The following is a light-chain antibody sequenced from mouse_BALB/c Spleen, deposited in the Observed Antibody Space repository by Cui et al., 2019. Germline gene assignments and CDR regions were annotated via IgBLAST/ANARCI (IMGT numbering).Light chain of an antibody. Sequence: QIVLTYSPAPMSASPGEKVTMTCSASSSVSYMYWYKQKPRASPKPWIYLTSNLASGVPARFSGSGSGTSYSLTISSMEAEDAATYYCQQWSSNPRTFGGGTKLEIK. CDR2: LTS. V-gene: IGKV4-68*01. CDR3: QQWSSNPRT. CDR1: SSVSY. J-gene: IGKJ1*01.